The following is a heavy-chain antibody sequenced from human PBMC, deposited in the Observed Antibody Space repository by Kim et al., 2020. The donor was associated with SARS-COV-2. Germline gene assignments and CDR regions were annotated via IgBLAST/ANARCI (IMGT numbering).Heavy chain of an antibody. J-gene: IGHJ4*02. V-gene: IGHV1-18*01. CDR2: NGNT. Sequence: NGNTNYAQKLQGRVTMTTDTSTSTAYMELRSLRSDDTAVYYCARSSPFDYWGQGTLVTVSS. CDR3: ARSSPFDY.